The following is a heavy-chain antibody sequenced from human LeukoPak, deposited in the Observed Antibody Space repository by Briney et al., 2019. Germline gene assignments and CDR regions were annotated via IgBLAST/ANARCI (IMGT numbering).Heavy chain of an antibody. CDR2: ISSSSSYT. Sequence: GGSLRLSCAASGFTFSNYYMSWIRQAPGKGLEWVSYISSSSSYTNYADSVKSRFTIFRDNAKRSLYLQISSLRAEDTAVYYCARELGFYSSGYYPGYWGQGTLVTVSS. CDR1: GFTFSNYY. J-gene: IGHJ4*02. D-gene: IGHD3-22*01. V-gene: IGHV3-11*06. CDR3: ARELGFYSSGYYPGY.